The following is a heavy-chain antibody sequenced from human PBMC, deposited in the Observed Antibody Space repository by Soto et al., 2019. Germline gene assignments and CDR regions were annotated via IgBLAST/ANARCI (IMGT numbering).Heavy chain of an antibody. J-gene: IGHJ6*02. CDR1: GGTFSSYA. CDR3: ARSQGSSTSLEIYYYYYYGMDV. CDR2: IIPITDTT. Sequence: QVQLVQSGAEVKKPGSSVKVSCKASGGTFSSYAISWVRQAPGQGLEWMGGIIPITDTTNYAQKFQGRVTITAEESTNTAYMELSSLRSEDTAVYYCARSQGSSTSLEIYYYYYYGMDVWGQGTTVTVSS. V-gene: IGHV1-69*01. D-gene: IGHD2-2*01.